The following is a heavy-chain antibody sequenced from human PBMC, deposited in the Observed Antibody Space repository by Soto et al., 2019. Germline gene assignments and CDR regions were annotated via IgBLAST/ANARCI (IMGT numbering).Heavy chain of an antibody. CDR2: IYWDDDK. Sequence: QNTLNESGPTVVRPTETLTLTCRFSGFSLTTSGVGVGWVRQSPGKAPEWLALIYWDDDKRYSESLKSRLTITKDTSKNQVVLTVANLDPTDTATYYCAPRVLRTVFGLVTTTAIYFDFWGQGTPVAVSS. CDR1: GFSLTTSGVG. CDR3: APRVLRTVFGLVTTTAIYFDF. D-gene: IGHD3-3*01. J-gene: IGHJ4*02. V-gene: IGHV2-5*02.